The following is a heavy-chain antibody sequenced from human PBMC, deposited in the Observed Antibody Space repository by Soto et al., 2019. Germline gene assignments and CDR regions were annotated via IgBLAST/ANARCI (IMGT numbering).Heavy chain of an antibody. D-gene: IGHD1-26*01. Sequence: ASVKVSCKASGYTFTSYAMHWVRQAPGQRLEWMGWINAGNGNTRYSQKFQGRVTITRDTSASTAYMELSSLRSEDTAVYYCATGIVGAGVFDYWGQGTLVTVSS. V-gene: IGHV1-3*01. CDR2: INAGNGNT. CDR3: ATGIVGAGVFDY. CDR1: GYTFTSYA. J-gene: IGHJ4*02.